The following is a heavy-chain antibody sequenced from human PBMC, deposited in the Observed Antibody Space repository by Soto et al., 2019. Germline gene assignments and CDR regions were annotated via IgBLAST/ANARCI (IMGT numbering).Heavy chain of an antibody. V-gene: IGHV3-33*01. CDR1: GFTFSDCG. CDR2: IWNDGSEK. J-gene: IGHJ4*02. CDR3: VLGGSTSTGYSLFEY. D-gene: IGHD3-22*01. Sequence: GGSLRLSCAASGFTFSDCGMHWVRQAPGKGLEWVAAIWNDGSEKYYADSVKGRFTISRDNSKNTLYLQMNSLRAEDTAVYYCVLGGSTSTGYSLFEYWGQGTLVTVSS.